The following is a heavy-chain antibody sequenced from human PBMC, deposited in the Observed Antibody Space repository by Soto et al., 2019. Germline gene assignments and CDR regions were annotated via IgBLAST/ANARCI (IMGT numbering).Heavy chain of an antibody. CDR2: INPDGSAK. J-gene: IGHJ4*02. V-gene: IGHV3-7*03. D-gene: IGHD3-16*01. CDR3: AKFGMATTTRSPPYYIEY. CDR1: EFTFSSFL. Sequence: GGSLRLSCAASEFTFSSFLMDGVRQAPGKGLEWVANINPDGSAKHYADSVKGRFTISRDNAKNTLYLQMNSLRAEDTAVYYCAKFGMATTTRSPPYYIEYWGQGALVTVSS.